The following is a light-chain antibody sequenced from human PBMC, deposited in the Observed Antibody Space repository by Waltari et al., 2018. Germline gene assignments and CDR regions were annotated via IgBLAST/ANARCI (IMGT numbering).Light chain of an antibody. CDR3: QQYDNLVT. Sequence: DIQMTQSPSPLSASVGDRVTITCQASQAINNHLNWYQQKPGKAPELLIYDVSKLETGVPSRFGGSGSGTDFSFTISSLQPEDIATYYCQQYDNLVTFGGGTRV. J-gene: IGKJ4*01. CDR2: DVS. CDR1: QAINNH. V-gene: IGKV1-33*01.